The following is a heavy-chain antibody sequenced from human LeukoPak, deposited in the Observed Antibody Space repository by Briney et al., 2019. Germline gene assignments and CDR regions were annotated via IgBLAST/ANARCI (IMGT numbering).Heavy chain of an antibody. D-gene: IGHD6-13*01. CDR1: GFTFSSYG. J-gene: IGHJ4*02. Sequence: GGSLRLSCAASGFTFSSYGMHWVRQAPGKGLEWVAFIRYDGSNKYYADSVKGRFTISRDNSKNTLYLQMNSLRAEDTAVYYCAKSFGPVIAAAGTGADWGQGTLVTVSS. CDR2: IRYDGSNK. CDR3: AKSFGPVIAAAGTGAD. V-gene: IGHV3-30*02.